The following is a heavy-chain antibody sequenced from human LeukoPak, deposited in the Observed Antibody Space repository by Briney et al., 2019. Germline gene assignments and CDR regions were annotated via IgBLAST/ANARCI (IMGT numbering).Heavy chain of an antibody. CDR2: IYYSGIT. CDR1: GGSISSYY. J-gene: IGHJ3*02. D-gene: IGHD6-13*01. Sequence: SETLSLTCTVSGGSISSYYWGWLRQPPGKGLEWIGFIYYSGITDYNPSLKSRVTISIDTSKNQFSLKLSSVTAADTAVYYRARQSSGTAAFDIWGQGTMVTVSS. CDR3: ARQSSGTAAFDI. V-gene: IGHV4-59*08.